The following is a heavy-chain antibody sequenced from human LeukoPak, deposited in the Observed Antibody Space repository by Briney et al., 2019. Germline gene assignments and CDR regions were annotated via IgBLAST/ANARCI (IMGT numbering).Heavy chain of an antibody. CDR3: ASPMTLVVRGLAGIDAFDV. D-gene: IGHD3-10*01. CDR1: GGSISSDGYY. CDR2: IYYTGST. V-gene: IGHV4-30-2*01. J-gene: IGHJ3*01. Sequence: TLSLTCTVFGGSISSDGYYWSWIRQPPGKGLEWIGHIYYTGSTHYNASLKSRVTISVDRSKNQVSLNLNSVTAADTAVYYCASPMTLVVRGLAGIDAFDVWGQGTMVTVSS.